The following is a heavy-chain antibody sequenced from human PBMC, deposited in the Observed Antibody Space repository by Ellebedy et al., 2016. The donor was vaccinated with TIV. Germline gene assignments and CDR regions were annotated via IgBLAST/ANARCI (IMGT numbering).Heavy chain of an antibody. J-gene: IGHJ5*02. V-gene: IGHV5-51*01. CDR1: GYSFYGYW. CDR2: IYPDDPRT. Sequence: KVSCKGPGYSFYGYWIGWVRQMPGKGLEWIGIIYPDDPRTRYSPSFQGQVTISADKSISTAYLQWNTLKASDTAIYYCARFMGARLQDNWFDPWGQGTLVTVSS. D-gene: IGHD4/OR15-4a*01. CDR3: ARFMGARLQDNWFDP.